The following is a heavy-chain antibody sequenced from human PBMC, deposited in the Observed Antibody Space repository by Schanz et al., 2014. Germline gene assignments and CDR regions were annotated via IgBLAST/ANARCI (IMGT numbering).Heavy chain of an antibody. CDR2: ISATSNFV. Sequence: QLVESGGGLVKPGGSLRLSCATSGFNLRRYGMNWVRQAPGGGLEWVSSISATSNFVHYAASVEGRFTVSRDNANNVMYLQMNSLRDEDTAVYYCARGEFGRLFPTWFDPWGQGTLVTVSS. J-gene: IGHJ5*02. CDR1: GFNLRRYG. V-gene: IGHV3-21*01. CDR3: ARGEFGRLFPTWFDP. D-gene: IGHD3-10*01.